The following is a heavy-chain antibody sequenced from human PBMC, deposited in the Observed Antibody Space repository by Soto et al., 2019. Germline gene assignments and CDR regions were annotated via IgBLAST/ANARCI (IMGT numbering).Heavy chain of an antibody. J-gene: IGHJ4*02. Sequence: PSETLSLTCAVSGGSISSGGYSWSWIRQPPGKGLEWIGYIYHSGSTYYNPSLKSRVTISVDRSKNQFSLKLSSVTAADTAVYYCATRRIAAGKIEDYWGQGTLVTVPQ. D-gene: IGHD6-13*01. V-gene: IGHV4-30-2*01. CDR3: ATRRIAAGKIEDY. CDR2: IYHSGST. CDR1: GGSISSGGYS.